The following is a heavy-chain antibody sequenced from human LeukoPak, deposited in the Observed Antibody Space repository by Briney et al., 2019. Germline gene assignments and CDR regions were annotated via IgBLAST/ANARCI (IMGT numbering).Heavy chain of an antibody. CDR1: GYTFTSYG. D-gene: IGHD3-9*01. CDR3: ARGGPTHYDILTGTPLFDY. Sequence: ASVKVSCKASGYTFTSYGISWVRQAPGQGLEWMGWISAYNGNTNYAQKLQGRVTMTTDTSTSTAYMELRSLRSDDTAVYYCARGGPTHYDILTGTPLFDYWGQGTLVTVSS. J-gene: IGHJ4*02. V-gene: IGHV1-18*01. CDR2: ISAYNGNT.